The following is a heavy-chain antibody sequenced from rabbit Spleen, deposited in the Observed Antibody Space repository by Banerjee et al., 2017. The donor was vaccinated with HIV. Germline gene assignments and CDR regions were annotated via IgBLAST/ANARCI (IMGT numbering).Heavy chain of an antibody. CDR2: IYTGNGKT. J-gene: IGHJ6*01. D-gene: IGHD8-1*01. CDR3: ARDTGSSFSSYGMDL. CDR1: GFDFNNYYM. V-gene: IGHV1S45*01. Sequence: QEQLEESGGGLVQPGGSLKLSCKGSGFDFNNYYMTWVRQAPGKGLEWIGCIYTGNGKTYYASWAKGRFTISKSSSTTVTLQMTSLTAADTATYFCARDTGSSFSSYGMDLWGQGTLVTVS.